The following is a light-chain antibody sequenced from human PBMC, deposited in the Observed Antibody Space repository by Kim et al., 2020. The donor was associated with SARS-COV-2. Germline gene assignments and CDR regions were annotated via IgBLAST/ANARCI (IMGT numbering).Light chain of an antibody. CDR2: GAS. Sequence: PGERATLSCRASQSVSSNLAWYQQKPGQAPRLLIYGASTRATGIPARFSGSGSGTEFTLTMSSLRSEDFAVYYCQQYNNWPPWTFGQGTKVDIK. V-gene: IGKV3-15*01. CDR3: QQYNNWPPWT. J-gene: IGKJ1*01. CDR1: QSVSSN.